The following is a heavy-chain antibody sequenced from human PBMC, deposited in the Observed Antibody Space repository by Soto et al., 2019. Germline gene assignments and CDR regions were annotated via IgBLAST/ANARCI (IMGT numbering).Heavy chain of an antibody. J-gene: IGHJ4*02. CDR3: GRERGGYSSDF. Sequence: EVQLVESGGGLVQPGGSLRLSCAASGFSFSSYWMHWLRQVPGKGLVWVSRINGDGDYTNYADSVKGRFTISRGNAKNTLYLQMNSLRAEDTAVYYCGRERGGYSSDFWGQGTLVTVSS. CDR1: GFSFSSYW. CDR2: INGDGDYT. V-gene: IGHV3-74*01. D-gene: IGHD2-15*01.